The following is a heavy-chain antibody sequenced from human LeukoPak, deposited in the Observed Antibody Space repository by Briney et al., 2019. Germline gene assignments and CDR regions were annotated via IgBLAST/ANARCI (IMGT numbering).Heavy chain of an antibody. CDR2: IIPIFGTA. Sequence: SVKASRKASGGTFSSYAISWVRQAPGQGLEWMGRIIPIFGTANYAQKFQGRVTITTDESTSTAYMELSSLRSEDTAVYYCARVSEDYYDSSGYYPFDYWGQGTLVTVSS. V-gene: IGHV1-69*05. CDR1: GGTFSSYA. D-gene: IGHD3-22*01. J-gene: IGHJ4*02. CDR3: ARVSEDYYDSSGYYPFDY.